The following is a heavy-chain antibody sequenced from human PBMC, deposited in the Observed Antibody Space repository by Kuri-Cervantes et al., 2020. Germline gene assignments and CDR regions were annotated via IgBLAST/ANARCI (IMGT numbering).Heavy chain of an antibody. CDR2: ISAYNGNT. D-gene: IGHD3-22*01. J-gene: IGHJ6*02. Sequence: ASVKVSCKASGYTFTSYGISWVRQAPGQGLEWMGWISAYNGNTNYAQKLQGRVTMTTDTSTSTAYMELSSLRSEDTAVYYCARDPLSHYYDSSGQSHGLGMDVWGQGTTVTVSS. CDR3: ARDPLSHYYDSSGQSHGLGMDV. CDR1: GYTFTSYG. V-gene: IGHV1-18*01.